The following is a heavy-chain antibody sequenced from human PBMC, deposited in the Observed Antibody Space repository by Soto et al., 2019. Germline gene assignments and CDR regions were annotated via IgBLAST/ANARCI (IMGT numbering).Heavy chain of an antibody. CDR2: ISGSGGST. V-gene: IGHV3-23*01. Sequence: EVQLLESGGGLVQPGGSLRLSCAASGFTFSSYAMSWVRQAPGKGLEWVSAISGSGGSTYYADSVKGRFTISRDNSKNTLYLQMNSLRAEDTAVYYCAKDFSRAALLWFGELHYWGQGTLVTVSS. D-gene: IGHD3-10*01. J-gene: IGHJ4*02. CDR1: GFTFSSYA. CDR3: AKDFSRAALLWFGELHY.